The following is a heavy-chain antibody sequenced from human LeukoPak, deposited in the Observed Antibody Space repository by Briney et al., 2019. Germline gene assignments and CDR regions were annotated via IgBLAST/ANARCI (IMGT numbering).Heavy chain of an antibody. CDR2: IYYSGST. V-gene: IGHV4-39*07. J-gene: IGHJ4*02. CDR3: ARDLIMITFGGVIVGPYYFDY. D-gene: IGHD3-16*02. Sequence: SETLSLTCTVSGGSISSSSYYWGWIRQPPGKGLEWIGSIYYSGSTYYNPSLKSRVTISVDTSKNQFSLKLSSVTAADTAVYYCARDLIMITFGGVIVGPYYFDYWGQGTLVTVSS. CDR1: GGSISSSSYY.